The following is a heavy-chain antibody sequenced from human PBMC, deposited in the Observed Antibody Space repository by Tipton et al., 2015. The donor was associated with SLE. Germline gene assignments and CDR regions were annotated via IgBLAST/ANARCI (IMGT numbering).Heavy chain of an antibody. CDR2: IYYRGST. Sequence: TLSLTCTVSGGSISSYYWSWIRQPPGKGLEWIGYIYYRGSTNYNPSLKSRVTISVDTSKNQFSLTLTSVTAADTAVYYCARHDYTGWGHFHHWGQGTLVIVSS. CDR3: ARHDYTGWGHFHH. V-gene: IGHV4-59*08. D-gene: IGHD4/OR15-4a*01. J-gene: IGHJ1*01. CDR1: GGSISSYY.